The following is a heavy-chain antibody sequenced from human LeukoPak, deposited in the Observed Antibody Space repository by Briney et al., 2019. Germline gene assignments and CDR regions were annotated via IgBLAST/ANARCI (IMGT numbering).Heavy chain of an antibody. CDR2: VSYSTYT. Sequence: KPSETLSLTCTVSGGSVSGDSRYWSWIRQPPGKELEWVGYVSYSTYTHYNPSLESRVTISIDTSKNQFSLYLSSVTTADTAVYYCACWVRGRNPRLDCWGQGTLVTVSS. CDR1: GGSVSGDSRY. D-gene: IGHD3-10*01. CDR3: ACWVRGRNPRLDC. J-gene: IGHJ4*02. V-gene: IGHV4-61*01.